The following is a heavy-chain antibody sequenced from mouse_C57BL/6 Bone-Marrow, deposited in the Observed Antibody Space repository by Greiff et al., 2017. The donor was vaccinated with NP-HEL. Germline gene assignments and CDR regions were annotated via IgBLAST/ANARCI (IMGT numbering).Heavy chain of an antibody. CDR3: ATLLSYAMDY. CDR2: IYPGSGST. J-gene: IGHJ4*01. V-gene: IGHV1-55*01. D-gene: IGHD2-10*01. Sequence: QVQLQQPGAELVKPGASVKMSCKASGYTFTSYWITWVKQRPGQGLEWSGDIYPGSGSTNYNEKFKSKATLTVDTSSSTADMLLSSLTSEDSAVYYCATLLSYAMDYWGQGTSVTVSS. CDR1: GYTFTSYW.